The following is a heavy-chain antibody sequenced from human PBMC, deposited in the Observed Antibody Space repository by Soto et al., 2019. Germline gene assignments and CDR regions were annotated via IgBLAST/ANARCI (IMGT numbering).Heavy chain of an antibody. D-gene: IGHD3-3*01. Sequence: EVQLLESGGDLVQPGGSLRLSCEASGFSFINYAMSWVRQAPGKGLEWVSTLGGTGFTTYYADSVKGRFTISRDNSKNTLYLQMSSLRDEDTAIYFCAKGEYDSRRCAFHIWGQGTMVTVSS. V-gene: IGHV3-23*01. CDR3: AKGEYDSRRCAFHI. J-gene: IGHJ3*02. CDR1: GFSFINYA. CDR2: LGGTGFTT.